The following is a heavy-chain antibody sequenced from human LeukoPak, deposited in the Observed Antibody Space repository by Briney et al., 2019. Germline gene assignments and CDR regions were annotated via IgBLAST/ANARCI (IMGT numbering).Heavy chain of an antibody. CDR2: ISSSGSTI. D-gene: IGHD6-13*01. CDR1: GFTFSDYY. J-gene: IGHJ6*03. V-gene: IGHV3-11*04. CDR3: ARGGAAAALYYYYYYYMDV. Sequence: GGSLRLSCAASGFTFSDYYMSWIRQAPGKGLEWVSYISSSGSTIYYADSVKGRFTISRDNAKNSLYLQMNSLRAEDTAVYYCARGGAAAALYYYYYYYMDVWGKGTTVTVSS.